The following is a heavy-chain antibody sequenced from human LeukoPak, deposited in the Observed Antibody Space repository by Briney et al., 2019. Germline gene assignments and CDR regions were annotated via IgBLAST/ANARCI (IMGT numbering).Heavy chain of an antibody. CDR1: GYTFTGYY. CDR2: SNPKSGGT. D-gene: IGHD3-16*01. J-gene: IGHJ4*02. V-gene: IGHV1-2*02. Sequence: ASVKVSCKASGYTFTGYYMHWVRQAPGQGLEWMGWSNPKSGGTKYAQKFQGRVTMTRDTSISTAYMELSRLRSDDTAVYYCARGSSGTYYDYVWGSYDFDYWGQGTLVTVSS. CDR3: ARGSSGTYYDYVWGSYDFDY.